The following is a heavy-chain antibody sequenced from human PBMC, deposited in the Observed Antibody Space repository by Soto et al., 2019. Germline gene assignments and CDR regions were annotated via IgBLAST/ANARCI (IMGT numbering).Heavy chain of an antibody. CDR2: ISSTGSTI. Sequence: GGSLRLSCAASGFTFSDYYMSWIRQAPGKGLEWVSYISSTGSTIHYADSVKGRFTISRDNAKNSLYLQVNSLRAEDTAIYYCARDRSEWLEFYYYHYYMDVWGKGTTVTVSS. D-gene: IGHD6-19*01. CDR1: GFTFSDYY. J-gene: IGHJ6*03. CDR3: ARDRSEWLEFYYYHYYMDV. V-gene: IGHV3-11*01.